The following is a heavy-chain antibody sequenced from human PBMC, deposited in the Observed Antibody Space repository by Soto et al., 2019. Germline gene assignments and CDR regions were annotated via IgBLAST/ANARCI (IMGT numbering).Heavy chain of an antibody. CDR3: ARARLDGNGYTWSWFDP. D-gene: IGHD5-12*01. J-gene: IGHJ5*02. CDR2: INAGNGNT. CDR1: GYTFTDYA. V-gene: IGHV1-3*01. Sequence: QVQLVQSEAEVKEPGASVKVSCKASGYTFTDYALQWVRQAPGQSLEWMGWINAGNGNTKYSQKFLGGVTFTRDTSASTAYMEMSSLTYEDTAVFYCARARLDGNGYTWSWFDPWGQGVLVTVSS.